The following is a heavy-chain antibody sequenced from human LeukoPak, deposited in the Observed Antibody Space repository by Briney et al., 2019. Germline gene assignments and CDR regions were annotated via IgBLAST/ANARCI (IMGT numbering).Heavy chain of an antibody. Sequence: NPSGTLSLTCTVSGGSISSYYWSWIRQPAGKGLEWIGRIYTSGSTNYNPSLKSRVTMSVDTSKNQFSLKLSSVTAADTAVYYCASGTYCSSTSCYWDYWGQGTLVTVSS. CDR1: GGSISSYY. J-gene: IGHJ4*02. D-gene: IGHD2-2*01. CDR2: IYTSGST. CDR3: ASGTYCSSTSCYWDY. V-gene: IGHV4-4*07.